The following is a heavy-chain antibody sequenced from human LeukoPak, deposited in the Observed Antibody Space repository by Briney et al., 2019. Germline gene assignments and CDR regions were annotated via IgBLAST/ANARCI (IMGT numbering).Heavy chain of an antibody. D-gene: IGHD3-9*01. CDR2: ISPYNRNT. CDR3: ARDHLPAPKYFDP. Sequence: ASVKVSCKTSGYRFTRYGITWVRPAPGQGPEWMGWISPYNRNTKYSQRLQGRCTMTTDTSTSTAYMELRRLRSHDTAVYYCARDHLPAPKYFDPWGQGTLVTVPS. CDR1: GYRFTRYG. J-gene: IGHJ5*02. V-gene: IGHV1-18*01.